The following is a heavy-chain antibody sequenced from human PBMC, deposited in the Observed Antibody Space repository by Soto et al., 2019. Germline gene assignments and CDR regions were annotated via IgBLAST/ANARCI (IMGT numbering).Heavy chain of an antibody. CDR2: INPNSGDT. V-gene: IGHV1-2*02. CDR1: GYTFTGYY. D-gene: IGHD6-13*01. J-gene: IGHJ4*02. CDR3: EREAAADDY. Sequence: ASVKVSCKASGYTFTGYYMHLVRQAPGQGLEWMGWINPNSGDTNYAQKFQGRVTMTRDTSTSTAYMELRSLRSDDTAVYYCEREAAADDYRGQGTLVTVSS.